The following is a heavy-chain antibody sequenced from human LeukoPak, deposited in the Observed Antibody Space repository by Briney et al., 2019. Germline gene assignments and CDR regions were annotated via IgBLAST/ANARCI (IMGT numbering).Heavy chain of an antibody. CDR2: INHSGST. CDR3: ARYPTYYYDSSGYEVDY. D-gene: IGHD3-22*01. V-gene: IGHV4-34*01. CDR1: GGSFSGYY. J-gene: IGHJ4*02. Sequence: PSETLSLTCAVYGGSFSGYYWSWIRQPPGKGLEWIGEINHSGSTNDNPALKSRVTISVDASKTQFSLKLSSVTAADTAVYYCARYPTYYYDSSGYEVDYWGQGTLVTVSS.